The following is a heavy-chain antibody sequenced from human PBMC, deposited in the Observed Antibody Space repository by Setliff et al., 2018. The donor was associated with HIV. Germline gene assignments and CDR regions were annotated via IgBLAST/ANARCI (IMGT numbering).Heavy chain of an antibody. CDR3: ARLKGYSSGWYFDY. CDR1: GFIFGDYA. D-gene: IGHD6-19*01. Sequence: SQTLSCTASGFIFGDYAMTWVRQAPGKGLEWVGFIRSKAYGETTQYAASVKGRFTISRDDSNRIVYLQMNSLKTEDTAVYYCARLKGYSSGWYFDYWGQGTLVTVPQ. V-gene: IGHV3-49*04. CDR2: IRSKAYGETT. J-gene: IGHJ4*02.